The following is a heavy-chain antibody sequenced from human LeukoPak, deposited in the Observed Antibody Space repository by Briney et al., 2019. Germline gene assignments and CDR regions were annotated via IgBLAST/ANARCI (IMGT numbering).Heavy chain of an antibody. CDR2: ISSSGSTI. CDR1: GFTFSSYS. J-gene: IGHJ5*02. D-gene: IGHD5-18*01. Sequence: GGSLRLSCAASGFTFSSYSMNWVRQAPGKGLEWVSYISSSGSTIYYADSVKGRFTISRDNAKNSLYLQMNSLRAEDTAVYYCARDGVDTAMAWGQGTLVTVSS. CDR3: ARDGVDTAMA. V-gene: IGHV3-48*04.